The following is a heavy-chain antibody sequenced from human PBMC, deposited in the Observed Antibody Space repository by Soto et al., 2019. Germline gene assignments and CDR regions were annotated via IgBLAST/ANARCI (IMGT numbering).Heavy chain of an antibody. CDR1: GFTFSSYS. Sequence: EVQLEESGGGLVQPGGSLRLSCAASGFTFSSYSMTWVRQAPGRGLEWLSYITSSSTTIYYADSLKGRFTISRDNAKNSLYLQMNTLRAEDTSVYYCARVRGYCSRTTCPVGDGFDSWGQGTMVTVSS. V-gene: IGHV3-48*01. J-gene: IGHJ3*02. CDR2: ITSSSTTI. CDR3: ARVRGYCSRTTCPVGDGFDS. D-gene: IGHD2-2*01.